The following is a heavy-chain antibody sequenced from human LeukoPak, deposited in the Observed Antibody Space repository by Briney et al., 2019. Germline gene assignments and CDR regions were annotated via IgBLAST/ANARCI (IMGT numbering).Heavy chain of an antibody. V-gene: IGHV1-69*06. Sequence: GASVKVSCKASGGTFSGYAISCVRQAPGQGLEWMGGIIPIFGTANYAQKFQGRVTITADKSTSTAYMELSSLRSEDTAVYCCARGPNYYGSGSYLDYWGQGTLVTVSS. CDR2: IIPIFGTA. CDR3: ARGPNYYGSGSYLDY. CDR1: GGTFSGYA. D-gene: IGHD3-10*01. J-gene: IGHJ4*02.